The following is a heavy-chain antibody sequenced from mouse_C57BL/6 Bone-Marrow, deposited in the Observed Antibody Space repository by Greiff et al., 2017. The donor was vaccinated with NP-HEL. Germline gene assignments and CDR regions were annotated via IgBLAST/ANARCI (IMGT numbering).Heavy chain of an antibody. CDR2: IDPSDSYT. D-gene: IGHD3-2*02. Sequence: QVQLQQPGAELVMPGASVKLSCKASGYTFTSYWMHWVKQRPGQGLEWIGEIDPSDSYTNYNQKFKGKSTLTVDKSSSTAYMQLSSLTSEDSAVYYCARTRAQATEGWFAYWGQGTLVTVSA. V-gene: IGHV1-69*01. CDR1: GYTFTSYW. CDR3: ARTRAQATEGWFAY. J-gene: IGHJ3*01.